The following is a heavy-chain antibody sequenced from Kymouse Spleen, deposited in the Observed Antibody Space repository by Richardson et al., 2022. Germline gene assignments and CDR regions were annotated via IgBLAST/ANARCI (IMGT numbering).Heavy chain of an antibody. J-gene: IGHJ6*02. CDR2: IYYSGST. Sequence: QVQLQESGPGLVKPSQTLSLTCTVSGGSISSGGYYWSWIRQHPGKGLEWIGYIYYSGSTYYNPSLKSRVTISVDTSKNQFSLKLSSVTAADTAVYYCARDTHNWNYYYYYGMDVWGQGTTVTVSS. V-gene: IGHV4-31*03. CDR1: GGSISSGGYY. CDR3: ARDTHNWNYYYYYGMDV. D-gene: IGHD1-20*01,IGHD1-7*01.